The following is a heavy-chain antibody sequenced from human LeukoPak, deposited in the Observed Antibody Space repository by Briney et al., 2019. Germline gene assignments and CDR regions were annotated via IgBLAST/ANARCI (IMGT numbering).Heavy chain of an antibody. V-gene: IGHV1-69*01. CDR3: AGEGIAAAAPFDY. D-gene: IGHD6-13*01. CDR2: IIPIFGTA. Sequence: GSSVKVSCKASGGTFSSYATSWVRQAPGQGLEWMGGIIPIFGTANYAQKFQGRVTITADESTSTAYMELSSLRSEDTAVYYCAGEGIAAAAPFDYWGQGTLVTVSS. J-gene: IGHJ4*02. CDR1: GGTFSSYA.